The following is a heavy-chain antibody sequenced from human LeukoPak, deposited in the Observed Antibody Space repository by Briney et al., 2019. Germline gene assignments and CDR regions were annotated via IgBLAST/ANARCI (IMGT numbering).Heavy chain of an antibody. D-gene: IGHD2-2*01. CDR3: AKDVNTNVEYYFDY. CDR2: ISWNSGRL. CDR1: GFTFDDYA. J-gene: IGHJ4*02. Sequence: SLRLSCAASGFTFDDYAMHWVRQTAGKGLEWVSGISWNSGRLYYADTVNSRFTISRDNPKNFLYLQMNSLRAEDMALYYCAKDVNTNVEYYFDYWGQGTLVTVSS. V-gene: IGHV3-9*03.